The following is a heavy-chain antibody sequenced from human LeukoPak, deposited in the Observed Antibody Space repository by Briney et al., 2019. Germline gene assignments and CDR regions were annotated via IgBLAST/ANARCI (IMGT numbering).Heavy chain of an antibody. Sequence: PGGSLRLSCAASGFTFSSYGMHWVRQAPGKGLEWVAFIRYDGSNKYYADSVKGRFTISRDNSKNTLYLQMNSLRAEDTAVYYCAKEQLLVVPAAAFDYWGQGTLVTVSS. CDR1: GFTFSSYG. CDR3: AKEQLLVVPAAAFDY. CDR2: IRYDGSNK. J-gene: IGHJ4*02. V-gene: IGHV3-30*02. D-gene: IGHD2-2*01.